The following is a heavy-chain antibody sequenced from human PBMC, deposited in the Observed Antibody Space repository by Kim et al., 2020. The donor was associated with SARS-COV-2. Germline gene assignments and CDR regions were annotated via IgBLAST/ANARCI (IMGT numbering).Heavy chain of an antibody. CDR1: GFTFSGSA. CDR3: TTTPLPLWFGELYNWFDP. J-gene: IGHJ5*02. D-gene: IGHD3-10*01. Sequence: GGSLRLSCAASGFTFSGSAMHWVRQASGKGLEWVGRIRSKANSYATAYAASVKGRFTISRDDSKNTAYLQMNSLKTEDTAVYYCTTTPLPLWFGELYNWFDPWGQGTLVTVSS. V-gene: IGHV3-73*01. CDR2: IRSKANSYAT.